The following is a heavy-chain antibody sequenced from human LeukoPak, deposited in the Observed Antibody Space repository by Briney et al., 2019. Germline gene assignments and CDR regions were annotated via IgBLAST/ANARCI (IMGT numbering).Heavy chain of an antibody. CDR1: GFTFSTYV. Sequence: PGGSLRLSCAASGFTFSTYVMNWVRQAPGKGLEWVSVIYSGGSTYYADSVKGRFTISRDNSKNTLYLQMNSLRAEDTAVYYCARESVYDSSGYSDYWGQGTLVTVSS. J-gene: IGHJ4*02. D-gene: IGHD3-22*01. CDR2: IYSGGST. V-gene: IGHV3-53*01. CDR3: ARESVYDSSGYSDY.